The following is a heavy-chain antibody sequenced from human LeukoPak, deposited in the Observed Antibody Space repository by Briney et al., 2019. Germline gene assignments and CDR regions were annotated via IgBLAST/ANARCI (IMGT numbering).Heavy chain of an antibody. CDR1: GGSISSNY. D-gene: IGHD3-10*01. J-gene: IGHJ3*02. V-gene: IGHV4-59*12. CDR3: ARESMVRGAPHAFDI. CDR2: MYHSGSS. Sequence: PSETLSLTCTVSGGSISSNYWSWIRQPPGKGLEYIGYMYHSGSSNYNPSLKSRVTISVDTSKNQFSLKLSSVTAADTAVYYCARESMVRGAPHAFDIWGQGTMVTVSS.